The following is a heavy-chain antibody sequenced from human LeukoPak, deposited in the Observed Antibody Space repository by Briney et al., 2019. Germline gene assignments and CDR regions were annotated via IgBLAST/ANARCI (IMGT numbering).Heavy chain of an antibody. Sequence: ASVKVSCKASGGTFSSYAISWVRQAPGQGLEWMGWMNPNSGNTGYAQKFQGRVTITRNTSISTAYMELSSLRSEDTAVYYCARAGLGSGTFYNWFDPWGQGTLVTVSS. CDR1: GGTFSSYA. CDR2: MNPNSGNT. V-gene: IGHV1-8*03. D-gene: IGHD3-10*02. J-gene: IGHJ5*02. CDR3: ARAGLGSGTFYNWFDP.